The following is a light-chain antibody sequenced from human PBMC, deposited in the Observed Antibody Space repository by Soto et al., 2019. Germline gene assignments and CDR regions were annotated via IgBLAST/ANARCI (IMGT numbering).Light chain of an antibody. J-gene: IGKJ3*01. CDR2: GAS. Sequence: EIVMTQSPATLSVSPGERATLSCRASQSVSSNLAWYQQKPGQAPRLLIYGASTRATGIPARFSGSGSGTEFTLTISSLQSEDFAVYYCQYYGASPPFTFGPGTKVDIK. CDR1: QSVSSN. V-gene: IGKV3-15*01. CDR3: QYYGASPPFT.